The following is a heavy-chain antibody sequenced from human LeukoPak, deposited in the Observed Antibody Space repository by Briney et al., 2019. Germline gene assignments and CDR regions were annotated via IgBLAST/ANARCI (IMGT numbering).Heavy chain of an antibody. V-gene: IGHV4-34*01. Sequence: SETLSLTCAVYGGSFSGYYWSWIRQPPGKGLEWIGEINHSGSTNYNPSFKSRVTISVDTSKNQFSLKLSSVTAADTAVYYCARGGSERYFDWLLPFDYWGQGTLVTVSS. CDR2: INHSGST. J-gene: IGHJ4*02. CDR3: ARGGSERYFDWLLPFDY. CDR1: GGSFSGYY. D-gene: IGHD3-9*01.